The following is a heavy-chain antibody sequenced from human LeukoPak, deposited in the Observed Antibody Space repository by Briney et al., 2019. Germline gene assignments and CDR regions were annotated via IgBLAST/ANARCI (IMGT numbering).Heavy chain of an antibody. CDR3: TRLGVAPRDFDY. V-gene: IGHV3-72*01. CDR1: GFTFSDHY. Sequence: GGSLRLSCAASGFTFSDHYIDWVRQAPGKGLEWVGRSRDKGNRYTTAYAASVRGRFTISRDDSKNSLYLQMNSLKIEDTAVYYCTRLGVAPRDFDYWGQGTLVTVSS. J-gene: IGHJ4*02. D-gene: IGHD6-6*01. CDR2: SRDKGNRYTT.